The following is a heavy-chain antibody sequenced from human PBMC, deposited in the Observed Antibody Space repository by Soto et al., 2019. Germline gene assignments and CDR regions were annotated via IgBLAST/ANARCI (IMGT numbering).Heavy chain of an antibody. CDR2: IMPVFPTT. CDR3: PTATISPVSATLYHYAMYG. J-gene: IGHJ6*02. Sequence: QVKLLQSGAEVKKPGSSVKVSCQASGGTFNNFAFTWVRQAPGQGLEWLGGIMPVFPTTNIAQTFQERITFNADDFTTTVYMAMTSLIYDDTPVYYCPTATISPVSATLYHYAMYGWGQGTTVTVSS. D-gene: IGHD6-25*01. CDR1: GGTFNNFA. V-gene: IGHV1-69*01.